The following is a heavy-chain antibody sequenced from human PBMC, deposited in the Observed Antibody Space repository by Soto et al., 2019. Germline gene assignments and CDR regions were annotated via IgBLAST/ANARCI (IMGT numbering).Heavy chain of an antibody. CDR1: GFSISDCS. V-gene: IGHV3-48*01. D-gene: IGHD3-10*01. Sequence: EVQLVESGGGLVQPGGFLRLSCAASGFSISDCSMNWVRRAPGKGLEWISYISTNNDAIYYADSVKGRFTISRDNAKNSLYLQMNSLRAEDTAVYYCASVLGSRRSGSYPSYWGQGTLVTVSS. J-gene: IGHJ4*02. CDR2: ISTNNDAI. CDR3: ASVLGSRRSGSYPSY.